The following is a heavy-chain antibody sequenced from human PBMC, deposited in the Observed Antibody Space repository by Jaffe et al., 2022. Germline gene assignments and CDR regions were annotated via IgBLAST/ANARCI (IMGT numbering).Heavy chain of an antibody. Sequence: QVQLVESGGGVVQPGGSLRLSCAASGFTFSSYGMHWVRQAPGKGLEWVAFIRYDGSNKYYADSVKGRFTISRDNSKNTLYLQMNSLRAEDTAVYYCAKDWADIVVVVAATGTDDYWYFDLWGRGTLVTVSS. CDR2: IRYDGSNK. CDR1: GFTFSSYG. V-gene: IGHV3-30*02. J-gene: IGHJ2*01. CDR3: AKDWADIVVVVAATGTDDYWYFDL. D-gene: IGHD2-15*01.